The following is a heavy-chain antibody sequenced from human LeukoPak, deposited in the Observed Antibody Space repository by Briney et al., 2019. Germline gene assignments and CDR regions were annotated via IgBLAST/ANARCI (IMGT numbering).Heavy chain of an antibody. Sequence: SETLSLSCTVSGGSISFYYWSWIRQPPGKGLEWIGYIYGSGTTNYNPSVKSRVTISVDTSKTQFSLKLSSVTAADTAVYYCATWVTSGYYALDVWGQGTTVIVSS. V-gene: IGHV4-59*01. D-gene: IGHD2-21*02. CDR2: IYGSGTT. CDR3: ATWVTSGYYALDV. J-gene: IGHJ6*02. CDR1: GGSISFYY.